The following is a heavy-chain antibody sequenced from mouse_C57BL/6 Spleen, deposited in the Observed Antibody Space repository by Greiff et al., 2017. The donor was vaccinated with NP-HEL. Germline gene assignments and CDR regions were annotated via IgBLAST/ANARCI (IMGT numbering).Heavy chain of an antibody. D-gene: IGHD2-3*01. Sequence: QVQLKQSGPGLVQPSQSLSITCTVSGFSLTSYGVHWVRQSPGKGLEWLGVIWRGGSTDYNAAFMSRLSITKDNSKSQVFFKMNSLQADDTAIYYCAKNYDGYLDYYAMDYWGQGTSVTVSS. CDR1: GFSLTSYG. CDR3: AKNYDGYLDYYAMDY. J-gene: IGHJ4*01. CDR2: IWRGGST. V-gene: IGHV2-5*01.